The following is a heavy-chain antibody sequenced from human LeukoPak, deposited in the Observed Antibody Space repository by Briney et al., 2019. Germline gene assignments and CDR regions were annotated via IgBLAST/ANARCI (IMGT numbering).Heavy chain of an antibody. CDR3: ARAYSSGWFFFDY. CDR2: ISSNGGST. V-gene: IGHV3-64*01. J-gene: IGHJ4*02. D-gene: IGHD6-19*01. Sequence: GGSLRLSCAASGFTFSSYAMHWVRQAPGKGLEYVSAISSNGGSTYYANSVKGRFTISRDNSKNTLYLQMNSLRPEDMAVYYCARAYSSGWFFFDYWGQGTLVTVSS. CDR1: GFTFSSYA.